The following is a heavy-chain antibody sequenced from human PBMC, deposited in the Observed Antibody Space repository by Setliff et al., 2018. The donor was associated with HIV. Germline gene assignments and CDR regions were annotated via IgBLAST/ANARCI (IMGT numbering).Heavy chain of an antibody. J-gene: IGHJ4*02. Sequence: SETLSLTCAVSGYSISSGYYWGWIRQTPGKGLEWIGSIYHSGTTYYNPSLRSRVTISVDTSKNQFSLKLSSVTAADTAVYYCARMLWRWGNYFDYWGQGTLVTVSS. CDR2: IYHSGTT. CDR1: GYSISSGYY. V-gene: IGHV4-38-2*01. D-gene: IGHD3-16*01. CDR3: ARMLWRWGNYFDY.